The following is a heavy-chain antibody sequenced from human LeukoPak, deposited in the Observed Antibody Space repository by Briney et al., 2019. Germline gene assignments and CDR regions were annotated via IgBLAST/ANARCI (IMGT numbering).Heavy chain of an antibody. CDR2: IYPRDGST. Sequence: ASVKVSCKASGGTFTSNYIHWVRQAPGQGLEWMGMIYPRDGSTSYAQKFQGRVTVTRDTSTSTVHMELSGLRSEDTAVYYCTRDQEGFDYWGQGTLVTVSS. J-gene: IGHJ4*02. CDR1: GGTFTSNY. V-gene: IGHV1-46*01. CDR3: TRDQEGFDY.